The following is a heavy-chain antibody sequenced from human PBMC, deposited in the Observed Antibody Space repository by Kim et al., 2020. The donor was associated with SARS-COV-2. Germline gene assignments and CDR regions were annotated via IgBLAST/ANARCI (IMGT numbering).Heavy chain of an antibody. Sequence: SETLSLTCTVSGGSISSSSYYWGWIRQPPGKGLEWIGSIYYSGSTYYNPSLKSRVTISVDTSKNQFSLKLSSGTAAATAVYSCARLPSSMVRAVIPFDPWGQGTLVTVSS. CDR1: GGSISSSSYY. V-gene: IGHV4-39*01. D-gene: IGHD3-10*01. J-gene: IGHJ5*02. CDR3: ARLPSSMVRAVIPFDP. CDR2: IYYSGST.